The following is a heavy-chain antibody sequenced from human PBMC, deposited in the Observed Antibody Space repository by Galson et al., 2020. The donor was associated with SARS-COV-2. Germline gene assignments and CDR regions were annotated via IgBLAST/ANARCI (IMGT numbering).Heavy chain of an antibody. CDR1: GFTFRNAW. J-gene: IGHJ4*02. V-gene: IGHV3-15*01. Sequence: AGSLTLSCAASGFTFRNAWMSWVRHAPGKGLEWVGRIKSKTDGGTTDYAAPVKGRLTISRDDSKNTLYLQMNSLKTEDTAVYYCTSYFDYWGQGTLVTVSS. CDR3: TSYFDY. CDR2: IKSKTDGGTT.